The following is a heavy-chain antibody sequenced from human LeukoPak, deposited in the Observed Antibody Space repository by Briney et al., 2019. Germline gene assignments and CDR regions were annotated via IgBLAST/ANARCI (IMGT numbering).Heavy chain of an antibody. CDR3: ARAVGYCGGDCYSNWFDP. CDR1: GYTFTSNY. J-gene: IGHJ5*02. Sequence: ASVKVSCKAFGYTFTSNYMHWVRQAPGQGPEWMGVISPSGGSTTYAQKFQGRVTLTRDMSTSTDYLELSSLRSEDTAVYYCARAVGYCGGDCYSNWFDPWGQGTLVTVSS. D-gene: IGHD2-21*02. V-gene: IGHV1-46*01. CDR2: ISPSGGST.